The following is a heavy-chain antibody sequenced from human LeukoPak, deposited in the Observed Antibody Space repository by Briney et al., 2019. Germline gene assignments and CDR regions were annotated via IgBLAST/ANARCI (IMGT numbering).Heavy chain of an antibody. V-gene: IGHV3-30*04. CDR2: ISSDGSNK. CDR1: GLTFSSHA. Sequence: SGGSLRLSCAASGLTFSSHAMHWVRQAPGKGLEWVAVISSDGSNKYYADSVKGRFTISRDNSKNTLYLQMNSLRADDTAVYYCARDQITTVRGIIARSTPYYDYHYMDVWGKGTTVTVSS. D-gene: IGHD3-10*01. J-gene: IGHJ6*03. CDR3: ARDQITTVRGIIARSTPYYDYHYMDV.